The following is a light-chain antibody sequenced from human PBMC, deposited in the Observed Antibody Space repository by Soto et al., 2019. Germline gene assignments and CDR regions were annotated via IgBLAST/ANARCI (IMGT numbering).Light chain of an antibody. CDR1: QSVSSNL. V-gene: IGKV3-20*01. CDR3: QQYDNSPIT. J-gene: IGKJ5*01. Sequence: EIVVTGSPGILCLAPGERATLSCRASQSVSSNLLAWYQQTHGQAPRLLRYGASSRATGIPERFSGTGSETDFTLTISRLEPEDFEVYYCQQYDNSPITFGQGTRLEIK. CDR2: GAS.